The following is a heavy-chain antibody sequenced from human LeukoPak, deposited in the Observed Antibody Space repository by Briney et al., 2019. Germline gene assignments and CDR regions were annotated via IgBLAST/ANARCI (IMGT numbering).Heavy chain of an antibody. J-gene: IGHJ4*02. CDR1: GFTFSSYA. D-gene: IGHD6-13*01. Sequence: GGSLRLSCAASGFTFSSYAMHWVRQAPGKGLEYVSAISSNGGSTYYANSVKGRFTISRDNSENTLYLQMGSLRAEDMAVYYCARDEAGAAAGTSNYWGQGTLVTVSS. CDR2: ISSNGGST. V-gene: IGHV3-64*01. CDR3: ARDEAGAAAGTSNY.